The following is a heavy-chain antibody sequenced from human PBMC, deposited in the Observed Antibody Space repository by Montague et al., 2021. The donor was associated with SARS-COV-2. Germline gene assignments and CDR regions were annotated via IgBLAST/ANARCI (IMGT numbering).Heavy chain of an antibody. CDR2: RYQNGAT. V-gene: IGHV4-38-2*02. Sequence: SETLSLTCSVSGFSISSGYYWGWIRQTPGKGLEWIGSRYQNGATYYSPSLKRPVTILPDTSKNQFSLSLTSVTAADTAVYYCARSGVGIFDFSYFDSWGQGSLVIVSS. D-gene: IGHD3-3*01. CDR3: ARSGVGIFDFSYFDS. J-gene: IGHJ4*02. CDR1: GFSISSGYY.